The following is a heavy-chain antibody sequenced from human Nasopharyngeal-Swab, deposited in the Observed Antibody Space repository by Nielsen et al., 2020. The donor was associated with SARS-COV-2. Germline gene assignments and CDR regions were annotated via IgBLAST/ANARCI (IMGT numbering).Heavy chain of an antibody. CDR3: ARDLDGPYYYDSSGFPDY. CDR1: GFTFSSYA. CDR2: ISGGGSST. J-gene: IGHJ4*02. D-gene: IGHD3-22*01. V-gene: IGHV3-23*03. Sequence: GGSLRLSYAASGFTFSSYAMSWVRQAPGKGLEWVSTISGGGSSTYYADSMKGRFTISRDDSKNTLYVQMNSLRAEDTAVYYCARDLDGPYYYDSSGFPDYWGQGTLVTVSS.